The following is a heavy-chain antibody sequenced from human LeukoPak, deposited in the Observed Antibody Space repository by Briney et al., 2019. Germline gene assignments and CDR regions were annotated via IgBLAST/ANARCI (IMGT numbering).Heavy chain of an antibody. Sequence: HPGGSLRLSCAASGFTFDDYAMHWVRQAPGKGLEWVSLISWDGGSTYYADSVKGRFTISRDNSKKSLYLQMNSLRAEDTALYYCAKGGDSSGWLTIDYWGQGTLVTVSS. CDR3: AKGGDSSGWLTIDY. CDR1: GFTFDDYA. V-gene: IGHV3-43D*03. CDR2: ISWDGGST. J-gene: IGHJ4*02. D-gene: IGHD6-19*01.